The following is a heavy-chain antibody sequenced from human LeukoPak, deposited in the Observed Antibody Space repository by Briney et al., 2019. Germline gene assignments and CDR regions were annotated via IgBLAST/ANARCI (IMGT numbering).Heavy chain of an antibody. Sequence: ASVKVSCKASGGTFSSYAISWVRQAPGQGLEWMGRIIPILGIANYAQKFQGRVTITADKSTSTAYMELSSLRSEDTAVYYCARETLAYCGSDCPRGYYYYYGMDVWGQGTTVTVSS. V-gene: IGHV1-69*04. CDR2: IIPILGIA. D-gene: IGHD2-21*02. CDR1: GGTFSSYA. CDR3: ARETLAYCGSDCPRGYYYYYGMDV. J-gene: IGHJ6*02.